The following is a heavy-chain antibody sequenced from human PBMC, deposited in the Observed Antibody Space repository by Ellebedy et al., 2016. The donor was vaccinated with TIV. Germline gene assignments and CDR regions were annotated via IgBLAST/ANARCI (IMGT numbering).Heavy chain of an antibody. CDR3: ARYNWNYGIY. V-gene: IGHV3-30*04. Sequence: GGSLRLSXAASGFTFSSYAMHWVRQAPGKGLEWVAVISYDGSNKYYADSVKGRFTISRDNSKNTLYLQMNSLRAEDTAVYYCARYNWNYGIYWGQGTLVTVSS. D-gene: IGHD1-7*01. CDR2: ISYDGSNK. J-gene: IGHJ4*02. CDR1: GFTFSSYA.